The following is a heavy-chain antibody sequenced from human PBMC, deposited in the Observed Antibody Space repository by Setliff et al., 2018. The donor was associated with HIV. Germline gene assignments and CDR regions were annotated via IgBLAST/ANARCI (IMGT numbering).Heavy chain of an antibody. CDR3: ARGANILIRTDYYYHMDV. Sequence: ASVKVSCKASGGTLNTYGISWVRQAPGQGLEWMGGIIPMFGIEKYAQKFQGRVKITADESTTTAYMELSSLRSEDTALYYCARGANILIRTDYYYHMDVWGKGTTVTV. D-gene: IGHD3-16*01. J-gene: IGHJ6*03. CDR2: IIPMFGIE. V-gene: IGHV1-69*13. CDR1: GGTLNTYG.